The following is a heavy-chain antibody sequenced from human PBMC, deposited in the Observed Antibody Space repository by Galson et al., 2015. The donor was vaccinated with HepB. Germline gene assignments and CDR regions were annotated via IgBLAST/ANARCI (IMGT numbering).Heavy chain of an antibody. CDR1: GYTFTSYY. CDR3: ARDVAGEWELLHGY. J-gene: IGHJ4*02. CDR2: ISAYNGNT. Sequence: VKVSCKASGYTFTSYYMYWVRQAPGQGLEWMGWISAYNGNTNYAQKLQGRVTMTTDTSTSTAYMELRSLRSDDTAVYYCARDVAGEWELLHGYWGQGTLVTVSS. D-gene: IGHD1-26*01. V-gene: IGHV1-18*04.